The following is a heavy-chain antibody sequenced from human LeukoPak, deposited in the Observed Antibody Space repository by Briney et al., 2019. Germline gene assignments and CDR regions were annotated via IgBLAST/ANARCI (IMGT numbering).Heavy chain of an antibody. Sequence: SVKVSCKASGGTFSSYAISWVRQAPGQGLEWMGGIIPIFGTANYAQKSQGRVTITADESTSTVYMELSSLRSEDTAVYYCARGRGRLLLDLDYWGQGTLVTVSS. V-gene: IGHV1-69*13. CDR2: IIPIFGTA. CDR1: GGTFSSYA. J-gene: IGHJ4*02. D-gene: IGHD3-22*01. CDR3: ARGRGRLLLDLDY.